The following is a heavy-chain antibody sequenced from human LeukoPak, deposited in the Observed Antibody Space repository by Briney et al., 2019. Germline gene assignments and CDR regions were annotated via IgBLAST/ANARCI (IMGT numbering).Heavy chain of an antibody. Sequence: LRLSRAASGFTFSSYEMNWIRQPPGKGLEWIGEINHSGSTNYNPSLKSRVTISVDTSKNQFSLKLSSVTAADTAVYYCARGFPPWELHHYYYYYYMDVWGKGTTVTVSS. CDR2: INHSGST. CDR3: ARGFPPWELHHYYYYYYMDV. J-gene: IGHJ6*03. D-gene: IGHD1-26*01. CDR1: GFTFSSYE. V-gene: IGHV4-34*01.